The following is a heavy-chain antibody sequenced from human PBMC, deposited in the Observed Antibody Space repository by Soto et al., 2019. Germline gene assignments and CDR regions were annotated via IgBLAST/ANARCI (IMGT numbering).Heavy chain of an antibody. Sequence: SETLSLTCTVSGGSVTSGNYYWSWIRQPPGKGLEWIGHIYYSGSTNYNPSLKSRVTISVDASKNQFSLKLSSVTAADTAIYYCARGTVVTPFVDYWGQGTLVTVSS. CDR1: GGSVTSGNYY. D-gene: IGHD2-21*02. CDR3: ARGTVVTPFVDY. J-gene: IGHJ4*02. V-gene: IGHV4-61*01. CDR2: IYYSGST.